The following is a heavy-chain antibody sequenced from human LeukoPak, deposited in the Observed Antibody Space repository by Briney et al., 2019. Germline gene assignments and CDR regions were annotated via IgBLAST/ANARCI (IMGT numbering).Heavy chain of an antibody. CDR3: ARGPIVVVSAAPTGPFDP. J-gene: IGHJ5*02. D-gene: IGHD2-2*01. Sequence: PSQTLSLTCAVSGGSISSGGYSWSWIRQPPGKGLEWIGYIYHSGSTNYNPSLKSRVTISVDTSKNQFSLKLSSVTAADTAVYYCARGPIVVVSAAPTGPFDPWGQGTLVTVSS. CDR2: IYHSGST. CDR1: GGSISSGGYS. V-gene: IGHV4-30-2*01.